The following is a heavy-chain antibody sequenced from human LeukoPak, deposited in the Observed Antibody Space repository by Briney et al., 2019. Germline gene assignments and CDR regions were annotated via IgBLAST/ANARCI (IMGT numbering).Heavy chain of an antibody. D-gene: IGHD5-18*01. CDR3: ATYSYGYWAIDY. Sequence: GGSLRLSCAASGFTFSSYAMSWVRQAPGKGLEWVSAISGSGGSTYYADSVKGRFTISRDNSKNTLYLQMNSLRAEDTAVYYCATYSYGYWAIDYWGQGTLVTVSS. CDR1: GFTFSSYA. J-gene: IGHJ4*02. CDR2: ISGSGGST. V-gene: IGHV3-23*01.